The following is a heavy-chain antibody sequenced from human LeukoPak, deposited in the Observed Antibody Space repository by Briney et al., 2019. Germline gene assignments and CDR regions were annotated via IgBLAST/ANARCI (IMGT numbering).Heavy chain of an antibody. CDR2: IYSGGST. D-gene: IGHD3-22*01. CDR1: GFTVSSNY. CDR3: ARDRGITMIVPRSVGDDAFDI. Sequence: GGSLRLSCAASGFTVSSNYMSWVRQAPRKGLEWVSVIYSGGSTYYADSVKGRFTISRDNSKNTLYLQMNSLRAEDTAVYYCARDRGITMIVPRSVGDDAFDIWGQGTMVTVSS. J-gene: IGHJ3*02. V-gene: IGHV3-66*01.